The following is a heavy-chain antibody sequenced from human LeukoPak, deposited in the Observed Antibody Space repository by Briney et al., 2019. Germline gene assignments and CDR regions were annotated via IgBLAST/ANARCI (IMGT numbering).Heavy chain of an antibody. CDR3: ARRHRKNWNSGPYYYYYMDV. J-gene: IGHJ6*03. Sequence: SETLSLTCTVSGGSISSYYWSWIRQPPGKGLEWIGYIYYSGSTNYNPSLKSRVTISVDTSKNQFSLKLSSVTAADTAVYYCARRHRKNWNSGPYYYYYMDVWGKGTTVTVSS. D-gene: IGHD1-7*01. CDR1: GGSISSYY. CDR2: IYYSGST. V-gene: IGHV4-59*01.